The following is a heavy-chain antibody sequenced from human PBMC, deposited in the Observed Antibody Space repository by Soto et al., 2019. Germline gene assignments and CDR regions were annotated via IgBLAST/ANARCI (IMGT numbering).Heavy chain of an antibody. D-gene: IGHD3-10*01. CDR3: AEDSGSYYKNAIDF. Sequence: TGGSLRLSCAASGFSFSTYGMHWVRQAPGKGLEWVALISSDGSIKNYADSVKGRFTISRDNSGDTLDLQMNSLRAEDTAVYYCAEDSGSYYKNAIDFWGQGTMVTVSS. V-gene: IGHV3-30*18. CDR2: ISSDGSIK. CDR1: GFSFSTYG. J-gene: IGHJ3*01.